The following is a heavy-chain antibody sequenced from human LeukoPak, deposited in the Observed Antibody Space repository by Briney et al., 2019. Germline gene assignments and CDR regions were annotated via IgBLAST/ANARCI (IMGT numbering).Heavy chain of an antibody. CDR1: GFTVSSNY. CDR3: ARDRPGPRPPLDAFDI. D-gene: IGHD6-6*01. J-gene: IGHJ3*02. Sequence: GGSLRLSCAASGFTVSSNYMSWVRQAPGKGLEWVSVIYSGGSTYYADSVKGRFTISRDNSKNTLYLQMNSLRAEDTAVYYCARDRPGPRPPLDAFDIWGQGTMVTVSS. CDR2: IYSGGST. V-gene: IGHV3-66*01.